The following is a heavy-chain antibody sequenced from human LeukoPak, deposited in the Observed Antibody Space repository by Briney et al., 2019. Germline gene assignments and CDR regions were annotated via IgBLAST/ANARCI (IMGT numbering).Heavy chain of an antibody. V-gene: IGHV4-59*01. CDR2: IYYSGST. Sequence: SETLSLTCTVSGGSISSYYWSWIRQPPGKGLEWIGYIYYSGSTNYNPSLKSRVTISVDTSKNQFSLKLSSVTAADTAVYYCARDLRARAYCYGMDVWGQGTTVTVSS. CDR3: ARDLRARAYCYGMDV. CDR1: GGSISSYY. J-gene: IGHJ6*02.